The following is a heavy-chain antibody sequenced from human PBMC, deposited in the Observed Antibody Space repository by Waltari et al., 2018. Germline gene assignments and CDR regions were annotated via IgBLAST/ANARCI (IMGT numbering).Heavy chain of an antibody. V-gene: IGHV3-23*01. D-gene: IGHD6-13*01. CDR2: ISGHAVTT. CDR3: AKVAGIAAAEFHFDF. CDR1: GFTFVTSA. J-gene: IGHJ4*02. Sequence: EVQLLESGGGLVQPGGSLRLSCAASGFTFVTSAMTWVRQAPGNGREWVTRISGHAVTTFYADSVKGRFSISRDNSKKTLYLQRNGLTADDTAVYYCAKVAGIAAAEFHFDFWGRGTLVTVSS.